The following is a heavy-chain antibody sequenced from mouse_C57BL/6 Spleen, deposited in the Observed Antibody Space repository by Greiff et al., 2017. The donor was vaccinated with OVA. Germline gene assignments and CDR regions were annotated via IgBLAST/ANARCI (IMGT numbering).Heavy chain of an antibody. V-gene: IGHV1-81*01. Sequence: QVQLQQSGAELARPGASVKLSCKASGYTFTSYGMSWVKQRPGQGLEWIGEIYPSSGNTYYTEKFKGKATLTADKSSSTAYMELRSLTSEDSAVYFCARRNDFLDYWGQGTTLTVSS. J-gene: IGHJ2*01. CDR1: GYTFTSYG. CDR2: IYPSSGNT. D-gene: IGHD2-4*01. CDR3: ARRNDFLDY.